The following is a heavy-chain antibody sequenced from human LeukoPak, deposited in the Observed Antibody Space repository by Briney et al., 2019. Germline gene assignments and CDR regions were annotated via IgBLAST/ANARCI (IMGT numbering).Heavy chain of an antibody. CDR2: ISWNSGSI. Sequence: GGSLRLSCAASGFAFDDYAMHWVRQAPGKGLEWVSGISWNSGSIGYADSVKGRFTISGDNAKNSLYLQMNSLRAEDMALYYCAKDNSPDYYGSGSYYKSWGQGTLVTVSS. J-gene: IGHJ4*02. V-gene: IGHV3-9*03. CDR3: AKDNSPDYYGSGSYYKS. CDR1: GFAFDDYA. D-gene: IGHD3-10*01.